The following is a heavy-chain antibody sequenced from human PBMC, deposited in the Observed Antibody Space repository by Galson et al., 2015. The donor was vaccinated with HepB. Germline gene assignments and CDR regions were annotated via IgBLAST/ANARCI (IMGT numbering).Heavy chain of an antibody. CDR2: INPSGGST. V-gene: IGHV1-46*01. J-gene: IGHJ3*02. CDR1: GYTFTSYY. D-gene: IGHD2-2*01. CDR3: ARAASYIVVVPAVTDAFDI. Sequence: SVKVSCKASGYTFTSYYMHWVRQAPGQGLEWMGIINPSGGSTSYAQKFQGRVTMTRDTSTSTVYTELSSLRSEDTAVYYCARAASYIVVVPAVTDAFDIWGQGTMVTVSS.